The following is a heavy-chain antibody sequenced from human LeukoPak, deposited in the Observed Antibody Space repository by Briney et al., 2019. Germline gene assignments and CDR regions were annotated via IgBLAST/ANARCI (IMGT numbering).Heavy chain of an antibody. CDR2: ISWNSGSI. V-gene: IGHV3-9*01. D-gene: IGHD2-15*01. Sequence: GGSLRLSCAASGFTFDDYAMHWVRQAPGKGLEWVSGISWNSGSIGYADSVKGRFTISRHNAKNSLYLQMNSLRAEDTALYYWAKDMGYCSGGSCYGMDVWGQGTTVTVSS. CDR1: GFTFDDYA. J-gene: IGHJ6*02. CDR3: AKDMGYCSGGSCYGMDV.